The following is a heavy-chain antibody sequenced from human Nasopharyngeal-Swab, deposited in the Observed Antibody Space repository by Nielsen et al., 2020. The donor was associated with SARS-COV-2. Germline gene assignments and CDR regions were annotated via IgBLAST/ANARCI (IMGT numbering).Heavy chain of an antibody. CDR2: ISSSSTYT. V-gene: IGHV3-11*03. Sequence: GESLKISCAASGFTFSDYYMSWIRQAPGKGLEWVSYISSSSTYTDYADSVKGRFTISRDNAKNSLYLQMHSLRAEDTAVYYCARRWSSSSGFDYWGQGTLVTVSS. D-gene: IGHD6-6*01. CDR3: ARRWSSSSGFDY. J-gene: IGHJ4*02. CDR1: GFTFSDYY.